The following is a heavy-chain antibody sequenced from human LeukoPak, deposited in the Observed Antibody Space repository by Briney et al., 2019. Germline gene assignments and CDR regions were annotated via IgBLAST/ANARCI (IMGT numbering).Heavy chain of an antibody. D-gene: IGHD6-19*01. Sequence: GGSLRLSCAASGFTFNSFAMSWVRQAPGKGLEWVSAISSSGGSTYYADSVKGRFTISRDNSKNTLYLQMNSLRAEDTAVYYCAKGVAGTKPGDYFDYWGQGTLVTVSS. V-gene: IGHV3-23*01. J-gene: IGHJ4*02. CDR2: ISSSGGST. CDR1: GFTFNSFA. CDR3: AKGVAGTKPGDYFDY.